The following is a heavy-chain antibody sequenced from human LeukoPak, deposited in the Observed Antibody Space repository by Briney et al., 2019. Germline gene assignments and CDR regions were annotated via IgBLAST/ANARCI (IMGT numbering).Heavy chain of an antibody. Sequence: PSGTLSLTCAVSGGSISSSNWWSWVRQPPGKGLEWIGEIYHSGSTDYNPSLKSRVTISVDKSKNQFSLKLSSVTAADTAVYYCVSYYYDSSGRIDYWGQGTLVTVSS. CDR2: IYHSGST. V-gene: IGHV4-4*02. CDR1: GGSISSSNW. J-gene: IGHJ4*02. D-gene: IGHD3-22*01. CDR3: VSYYYDSSGRIDY.